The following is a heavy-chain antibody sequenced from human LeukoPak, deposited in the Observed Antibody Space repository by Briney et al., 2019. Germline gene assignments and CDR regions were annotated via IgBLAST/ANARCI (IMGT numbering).Heavy chain of an antibody. Sequence: SVKVSCKASGFTFTNSAVQWVRQARGQRLEWIGWIVVGSGNTNYAQKFQERVTITRAMSTSTAYMELTRLRSDDTAVYYCARDMGRYSGYDYDYWGQGTLVTASS. CDR2: IVVGSGNT. CDR3: ARDMGRYSGYDYDY. CDR1: GFTFTNSA. D-gene: IGHD5-12*01. J-gene: IGHJ4*02. V-gene: IGHV1-58*01.